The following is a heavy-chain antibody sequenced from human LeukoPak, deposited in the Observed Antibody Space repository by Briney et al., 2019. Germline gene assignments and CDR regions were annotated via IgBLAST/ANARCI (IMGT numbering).Heavy chain of an antibody. CDR3: ARAPPLSSSSSGYYYGMDV. Sequence: ASVKVSCKASGYTFTSYGISWVRQAPGQGLEWMGWISAYNGNTNYAQKLQGRVTMTTDTSTSTAYVELRSLRSDDTAVYYCARAPPLSSSSSGYYYGMDVWGQGTTVTVSS. J-gene: IGHJ6*02. CDR1: GYTFTSYG. V-gene: IGHV1-18*01. CDR2: ISAYNGNT. D-gene: IGHD6-6*01.